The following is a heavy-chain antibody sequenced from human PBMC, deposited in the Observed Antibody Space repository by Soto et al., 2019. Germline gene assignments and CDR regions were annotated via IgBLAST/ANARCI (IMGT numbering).Heavy chain of an antibody. Sequence: GGSLRLSCAASGFTFSGSAIHWVRQASGKGLEWVGRIRSKANSYATAYAASVQGRFTISRDESKNMAYLQMNSLKTEDTAVYYCCSSSRYQFDYGGQGAQVTVSS. V-gene: IGHV3-73*01. J-gene: IGHJ4*02. CDR2: IRSKANSYAT. D-gene: IGHD6-6*01. CDR3: CSSSRYQFDY. CDR1: GFTFSGSA.